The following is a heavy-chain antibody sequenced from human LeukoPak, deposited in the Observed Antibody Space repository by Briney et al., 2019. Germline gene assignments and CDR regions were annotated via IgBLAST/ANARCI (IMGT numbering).Heavy chain of an antibody. Sequence: SVKVSCKASGGTFSSYAISWVRQAPRQGLEWMGGIIPIFGTANYAQKFQGRVTITADESTSTAYMELSSLRSEDTAVYYCARAGHSSSWFDYWGQGTLVTVSS. CDR3: ARAGHSSSWFDY. D-gene: IGHD6-13*01. J-gene: IGHJ4*02. CDR2: IIPIFGTA. CDR1: GGTFSSYA. V-gene: IGHV1-69*13.